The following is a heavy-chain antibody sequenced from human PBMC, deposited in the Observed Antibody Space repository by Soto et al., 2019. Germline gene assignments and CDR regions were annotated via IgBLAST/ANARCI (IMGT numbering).Heavy chain of an antibody. CDR3: ATANPGGYYGDY. D-gene: IGHD3-3*01. V-gene: IGHV1-24*01. J-gene: IGHJ4*02. CDR2: FDPQEGET. CDR1: GYTLTELS. Sequence: ASVKVSCKVSGYTLTELSMHWVRQAPGKGLEWMGGFDPQEGETIYAQKFQGKVTMTEDTSTDTAYMELSSLRSEDTAVYYCATANPGGYYGDYWGQGTLVTVS.